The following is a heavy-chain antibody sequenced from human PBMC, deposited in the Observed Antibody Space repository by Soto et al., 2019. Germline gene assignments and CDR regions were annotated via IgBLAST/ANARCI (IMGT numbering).Heavy chain of an antibody. V-gene: IGHV1-18*01. CDR2: ISAYNGDT. D-gene: IGHD1-1*01. CDR3: ARDRLGNVLYYGMDV. J-gene: IGHJ6*02. Sequence: QVQLVQSGDEVTKPGASVRVSCEAFGYTFTNYGINWLRQLPGQGLEWMGWISAYNGDTKFAQNLQGRVTLTTDTSTDTAYMELRSLRFDDTAVYFCARDRLGNVLYYGMDVWGQGTTVTVSS. CDR1: GYTFTNYG.